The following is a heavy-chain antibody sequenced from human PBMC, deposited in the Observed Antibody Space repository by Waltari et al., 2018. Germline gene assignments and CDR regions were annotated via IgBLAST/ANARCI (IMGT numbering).Heavy chain of an antibody. D-gene: IGHD2-2*01. CDR1: GFTFSSNW. CDR2: IKQDGSEK. Sequence: EVQLVESGGGLVQPGGSLRLSCAASGFTFSSNWMSWVRQAPGKGLEWVANIKQDGSEKYYVDSVKGRFTISRDNAKNSRYLQMNSLRAEDTAVYYCARDGGYQLLSWVHWGQGTLVTVSS. J-gene: IGHJ4*02. V-gene: IGHV3-7*01. CDR3: ARDGGYQLLSWVH.